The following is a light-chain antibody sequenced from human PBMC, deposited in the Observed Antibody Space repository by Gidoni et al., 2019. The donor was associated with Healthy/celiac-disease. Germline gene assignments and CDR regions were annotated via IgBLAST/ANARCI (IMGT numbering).Light chain of an antibody. CDR3: QQYNK. J-gene: IGKJ1*01. V-gene: IGKV3-15*01. CDR1: QSVSSN. CDR2: GAS. Sequence: EIVMTQSPATLSVSPGERATLSCRASQSVSSNLAWYQQKPGQAPRLLIYGASTRATGIPARFSGSGSGTEFTLTISSLQSEDFAVYYCQQYNKFXXXTKVEIK.